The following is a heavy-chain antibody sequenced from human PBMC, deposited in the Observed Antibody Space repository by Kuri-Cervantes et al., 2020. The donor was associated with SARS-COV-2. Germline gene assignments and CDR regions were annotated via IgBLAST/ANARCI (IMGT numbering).Heavy chain of an antibody. CDR3: ARDPIAAAGTRLYYYYGMDV. V-gene: IGHV4-34*01. Sequence: SQTLPLTCAVDGGPFSGYYWTWIRQPPGKGLEWIAEINDSGGTDYNPSLQSRVTMSADTSQKQFSLRLTSVTAADTAVYYWARDPIAAAGTRLYYYYGMDVWGQGNMVNVSS. CDR1: GGPFSGYY. CDR2: INDSGGT. D-gene: IGHD6-13*01. J-gene: IGHJ6*02.